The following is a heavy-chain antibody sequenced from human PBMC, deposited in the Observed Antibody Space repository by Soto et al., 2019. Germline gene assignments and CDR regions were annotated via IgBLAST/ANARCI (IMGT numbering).Heavy chain of an antibody. CDR3: AKDLANPPFDY. CDR1: GFTFSSYA. V-gene: IGHV3-23*01. Sequence: GGSLRLSCAASGFTFSSYAMSWVRQAPGKGLEWVSTISGGAGGTYYADSVKGRFTISRDNSKNTLYLQMNSLRAEDTAIYYCAKDLANPPFDYWGQGTLVTAPQ. CDR2: ISGGAGGT. J-gene: IGHJ4*02. D-gene: IGHD1-26*01.